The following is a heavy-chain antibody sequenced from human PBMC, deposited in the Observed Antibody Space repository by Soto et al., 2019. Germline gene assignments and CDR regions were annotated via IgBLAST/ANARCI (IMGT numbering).Heavy chain of an antibody. CDR2: ISAYNGNT. J-gene: IGHJ3*02. V-gene: IGHV1-18*01. CDR1: GYTFTTYG. CDR3: ARGASQVVVDAFDI. Sequence: ASXKVCCKASGYTFTTYGISWVRQAPVQGLEWMGWISAYNGNTNYAQKLQGRVTMTTDTSTSTAYMELRSLRSDDTAVYYCARGASQVVVDAFDIWGQGTMVTVSS. D-gene: IGHD3-22*01.